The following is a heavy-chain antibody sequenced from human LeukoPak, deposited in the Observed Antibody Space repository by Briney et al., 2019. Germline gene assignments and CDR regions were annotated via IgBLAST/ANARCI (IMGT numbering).Heavy chain of an antibody. CDR3: ARENYCSSTSCLGGNWFDP. J-gene: IGHJ5*02. Sequence: ASVKVSCKACGYTFTSYGISWVRQAPGQGLEWMGWISAYNGNTNYAQKLQGRVTMTTDTSTSTAYMELRSLRSDDTAVYYCARENYCSSTSCLGGNWFDPWGQGTLVTVSS. V-gene: IGHV1-18*01. D-gene: IGHD2-2*01. CDR2: ISAYNGNT. CDR1: GYTFTSYG.